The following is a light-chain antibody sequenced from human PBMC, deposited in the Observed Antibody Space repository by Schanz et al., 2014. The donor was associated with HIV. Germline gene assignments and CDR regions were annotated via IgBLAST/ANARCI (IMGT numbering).Light chain of an antibody. CDR2: GAS. J-gene: IGKJ2*01. Sequence: EIVMTQSPATLSVSPGERVTLSCRASQSVRANYLAWYQQKPGQAPRLLIFGASGRPTGIPDRFSGSGSGTEFTLTISSLQSEDFAVYYCQQYNNWRTFGQGTKLEIK. CDR1: QSVRAN. CDR3: QQYNNWRT. V-gene: IGKV3D-15*01.